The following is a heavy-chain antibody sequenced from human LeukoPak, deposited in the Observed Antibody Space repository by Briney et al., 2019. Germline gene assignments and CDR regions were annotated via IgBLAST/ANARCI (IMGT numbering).Heavy chain of an antibody. D-gene: IGHD6-19*01. CDR2: LTDSGGTT. Sequence: GGYLRLSCVASGFTFSSYAMGWVRQAPGKRPEWVSSLTDSGGTTYYVDSVKGRFTISRDNSKNTLYLHMNSLRAEDTAVYYCARDGRIAVAGSYFDYWGQGTLVTVSS. CDR1: GFTFSSYA. V-gene: IGHV3-23*01. CDR3: ARDGRIAVAGSYFDY. J-gene: IGHJ4*02.